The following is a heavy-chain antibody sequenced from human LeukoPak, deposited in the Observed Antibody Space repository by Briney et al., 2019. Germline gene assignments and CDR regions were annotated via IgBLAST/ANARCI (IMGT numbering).Heavy chain of an antibody. CDR3: ARGEQTYGDYGFWDY. V-gene: IGHV4-30-2*01. Sequence: PSQTLSLTCAVSGGSISSGGYSWSWIRQPPGKGLEWIGYIYHSGSTYYNPSLKSRVAISVDRSKNQFSLKLSSVTAADTAVYYCARGEQTYGDYGFWDYWGQGTLVTVSS. J-gene: IGHJ4*02. D-gene: IGHD4-17*01. CDR2: IYHSGST. CDR1: GGSISSGGYS.